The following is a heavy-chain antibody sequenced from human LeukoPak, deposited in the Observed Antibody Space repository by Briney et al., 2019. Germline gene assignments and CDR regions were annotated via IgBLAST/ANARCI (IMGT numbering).Heavy chain of an antibody. CDR2: IYYSGST. D-gene: IGHD5-12*01. CDR3: ARVRMQYGGHSRFDP. V-gene: IGHV4-39*07. Sequence: PSETLSLTCTVSGDSMSSCSCYWGWIRQPPGKGLEWIGTIYYSGSTKYNPSLKSRVSVSGDTSKNQFSLKLRSVTAADTAVYYCARVRMQYGGHSRFDPWGQGTLVTVSS. J-gene: IGHJ5*02. CDR1: GDSMSSCSCY.